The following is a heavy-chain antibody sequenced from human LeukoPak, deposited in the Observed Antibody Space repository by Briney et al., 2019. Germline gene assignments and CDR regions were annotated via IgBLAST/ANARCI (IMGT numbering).Heavy chain of an antibody. CDR2: IKSKTDGGTT. V-gene: IGHV3-15*01. J-gene: IGHJ4*02. D-gene: IGHD3-22*01. CDR1: KFAFNNAW. Sequence: GGSLRLSCAASKFAFNNAWMSWFRQAPGKGLEWAGHIKSKTDGGTTDYAAPVQGRFTISRDDSKDRLYLQMNSPKTEDTAVYYCTAVPHDSAVWGQGTLVTVSS. CDR3: TAVPHDSAV.